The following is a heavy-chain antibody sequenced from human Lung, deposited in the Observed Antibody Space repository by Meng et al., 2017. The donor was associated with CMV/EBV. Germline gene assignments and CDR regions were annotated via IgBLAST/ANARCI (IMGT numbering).Heavy chain of an antibody. V-gene: IGHV1-2*02. CDR3: AKEESGYYDALDI. CDR2: IDPKSGDT. D-gene: IGHD3-3*01. CDR1: GYTFTGDY. Sequence: GESLKISCKASGYTFTGDYLHWVRQAPGQGLEWMASIDPKSGDTKFAQKFQGRVTMTRDTSISTLYMQLSTLRSDDTAVYYCAKEESGYYDALDIWGQGTMVTVSS. J-gene: IGHJ3*02.